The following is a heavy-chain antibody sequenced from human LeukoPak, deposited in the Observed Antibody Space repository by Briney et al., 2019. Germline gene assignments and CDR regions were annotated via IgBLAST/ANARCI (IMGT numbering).Heavy chain of an antibody. J-gene: IGHJ4*02. V-gene: IGHV4-39*01. CDR2: IYYSGNT. CDR3: ARHPGRLFDY. CDR1: GGSISSSSFY. Sequence: SETLSLPCTVSGGSISSSSFYWGWIRQPPGKGLEWIGSIYYSGNTYYNPSLKSRVSISVDTSKNQFSLKLSSVTAADTAVYYCARHPGRLFDYWGQGTLVTVSS.